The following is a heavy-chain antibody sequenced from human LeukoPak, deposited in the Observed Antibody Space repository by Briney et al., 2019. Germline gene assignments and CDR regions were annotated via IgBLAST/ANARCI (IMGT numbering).Heavy chain of an antibody. Sequence: SETLSLTCTVSGGSISSSSYYWSWIRQPPGKGLEWIGYIYYSGSTYYNPSLKSRVTISVDTSKNQFSLKLSSVTVADTAVYYCARETTVTNLAFDYWGQGTLVTVSS. CDR2: IYYSGST. CDR1: GGSISSSSYY. CDR3: ARETTVTNLAFDY. V-gene: IGHV4-30-4*01. D-gene: IGHD4-17*01. J-gene: IGHJ4*02.